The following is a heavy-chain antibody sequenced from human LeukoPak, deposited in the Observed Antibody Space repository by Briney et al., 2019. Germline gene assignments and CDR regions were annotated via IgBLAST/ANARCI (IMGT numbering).Heavy chain of an antibody. V-gene: IGHV3-23*01. J-gene: IGHJ6*04. CDR1: GFTFSSYV. CDR2: ISGSGGST. Sequence: GGSLRLSYAASGFTFSSYVMSWVRQAPGKGLEWVSGISGSGGSTYYADSVKGRFTISRDNSKNTLYLQMNSLRAEDTAVYYCAKDSTVTSLYYYYGMDVWGKGTTVTVS. CDR3: AKDSTVTSLYYYYGMDV. D-gene: IGHD4-17*01.